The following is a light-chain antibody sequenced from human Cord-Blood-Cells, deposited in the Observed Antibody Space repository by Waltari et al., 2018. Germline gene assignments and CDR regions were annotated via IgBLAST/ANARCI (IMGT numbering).Light chain of an antibody. CDR1: SSNIGSNP. Sequence: QSVLTQPPSASGTSGQRVTISCSGSSSNIGSNPVNWYQQLPGTAPKLLIYSNNQRPSGVPDRFSGSKSGTSASLAISGLQSEDEADYYCAAWDDSLNGWVFGGGTKLTVL. CDR3: AAWDDSLNGWV. V-gene: IGLV1-44*01. J-gene: IGLJ3*02. CDR2: SNN.